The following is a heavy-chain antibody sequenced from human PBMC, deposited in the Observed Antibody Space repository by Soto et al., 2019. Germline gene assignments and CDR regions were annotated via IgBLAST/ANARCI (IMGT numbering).Heavy chain of an antibody. D-gene: IGHD6-13*01. CDR1: GGTFSSYA. CDR3: ALYPSSWTFDY. Sequence: QVQLVQSGAEVKKPGSSVKVSCKASGGTFSSYAISWVRQAPGQGLEWMGGIIPIFGTANYAQKFQGRVTINADEATSTDYMELRSLRSEDTDVYYCALYPSSWTFDYWGQGTLVTVSS. CDR2: IIPIFGTA. V-gene: IGHV1-69*12. J-gene: IGHJ4*02.